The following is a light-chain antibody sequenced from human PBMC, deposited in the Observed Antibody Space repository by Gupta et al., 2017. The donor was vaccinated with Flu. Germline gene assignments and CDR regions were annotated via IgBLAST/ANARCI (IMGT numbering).Light chain of an antibody. J-gene: IGLJ3*02. V-gene: IGLV6-57*03. CDR1: GGGIASNY. CDR3: QTYESDSRV. CDR2: ADI. Sequence: TIACTRGGGGIASNYVSWYQQRTGSAPSLVIFADIRRHSGVPGRFSASVDASSNSAALTISGQKTEDEDDYYCQTYESDSRVFGGGTKLTV.